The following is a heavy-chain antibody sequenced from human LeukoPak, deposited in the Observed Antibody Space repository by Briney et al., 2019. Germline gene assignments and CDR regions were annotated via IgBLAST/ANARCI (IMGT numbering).Heavy chain of an antibody. V-gene: IGHV1-18*01. Sequence: GASVKVSCKASGYTFTSYGISWVQQAPGQGLEWMGWISAYNGNTNYAQKLQGRVTMTTDTSTSTAYMELRSLRSDDTAVYYCARDLGVDIVVVVAATPYVVDYWGQGTLVTVSS. CDR1: GYTFTSYG. J-gene: IGHJ4*02. D-gene: IGHD2-15*01. CDR3: ARDLGVDIVVVVAATPYVVDY. CDR2: ISAYNGNT.